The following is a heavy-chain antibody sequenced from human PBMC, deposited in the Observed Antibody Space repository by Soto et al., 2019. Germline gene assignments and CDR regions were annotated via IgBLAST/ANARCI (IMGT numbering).Heavy chain of an antibody. Sequence: PSETLSLTCAVYGGSFSGYYWSWIRQPPGKGLEWIGEINHSGSTNYNPSLKSRVTISVDTSKNQFSLKLSSVTAADTAVYYCASSLIADLDYWGQGTLVTVSS. J-gene: IGHJ4*02. CDR1: GGSFSGYY. CDR2: INHSGST. CDR3: ASSLIADLDY. V-gene: IGHV4-34*01. D-gene: IGHD6-13*01.